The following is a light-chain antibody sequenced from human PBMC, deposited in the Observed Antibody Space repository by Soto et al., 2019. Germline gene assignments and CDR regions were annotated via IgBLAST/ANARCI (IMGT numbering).Light chain of an antibody. CDR1: SSDVGGYNY. V-gene: IGLV2-14*01. CDR3: SSYTSSSTNVV. CDR2: DVS. J-gene: IGLJ2*01. Sequence: QSALTQPASVSVSPGQSITISCTGTSSDVGGYNYVSWYQQHPGKAPKLMIYDVSNRPSGVSNRFSGSKSGNTASLTISGLQAEDEADYYCSSYTSSSTNVVFGGGTKVTV.